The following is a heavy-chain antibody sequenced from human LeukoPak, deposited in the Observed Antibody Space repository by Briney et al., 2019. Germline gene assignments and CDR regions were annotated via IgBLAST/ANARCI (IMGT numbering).Heavy chain of an antibody. CDR3: ARLTYYYDSSGQNWFDP. D-gene: IGHD3-22*01. CDR2: INGGSGNT. V-gene: IGHV1-3*01. CDR1: GCTFTNYT. Sequence: WASVKVSCKASGCTFTNYTMHWLRQAPGQRLDWMGWINGGSGNTKYSPEFQGRVTITRDTSASTAYMELSSLRSEDTAVYYCARLTYYYDSSGQNWFDPWGQGTLVTVSS. J-gene: IGHJ5*02.